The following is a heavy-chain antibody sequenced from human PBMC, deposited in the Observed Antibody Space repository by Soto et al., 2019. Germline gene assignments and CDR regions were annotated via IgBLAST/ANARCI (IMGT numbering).Heavy chain of an antibody. CDR3: AREGRRYDFWSGSYYYYGMDV. D-gene: IGHD3-3*01. V-gene: IGHV1-69*13. Sequence: GASVKVSCKASGGTFSSYAISWVRQAPGQGLEWMGGIIPIFGTANYAQKFQGRVTITADESTSTAYMELSSLRSEDTAVYYCAREGRRYDFWSGSYYYYGMDVWGQGTTVTVSS. J-gene: IGHJ6*02. CDR2: IIPIFGTA. CDR1: GGTFSSYA.